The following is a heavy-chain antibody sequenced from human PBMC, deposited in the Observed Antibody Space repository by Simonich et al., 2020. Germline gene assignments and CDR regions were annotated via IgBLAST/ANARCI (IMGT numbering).Heavy chain of an antibody. CDR3: ASTLFTASSSFAFDI. CDR2: SYYSGST. V-gene: IGHV4-39*01. Sequence: QVQLQESGPGLVKPSETLSLTCTVSGGSISSYYWGWIRQPPGKGLEWIGSSYYSGSTYYNPSLKSRVTISVDTSKNQFSLKLGSVTAADTAVYYCASTLFTASSSFAFDIWGQGTMVTVSS. D-gene: IGHD6-6*01. J-gene: IGHJ3*02. CDR1: GGSISSYY.